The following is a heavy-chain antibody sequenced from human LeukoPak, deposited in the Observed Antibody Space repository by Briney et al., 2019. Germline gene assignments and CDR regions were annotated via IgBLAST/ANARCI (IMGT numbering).Heavy chain of an antibody. CDR3: VKDQRVAAAGLLDY. CDR1: GFTFSSYA. CDR2: ISGSGGST. V-gene: IGHV3-23*01. D-gene: IGHD6-13*01. Sequence: PGGSLRLSCAASGFTFSSYAMSWVRQAPGKGLEWVSAISGSGGSTYYADSVKGRFTISRDNSKNTLYLQMNSLRAEDTAVYYCVKDQRVAAAGLLDYWGQGTLVTVSS. J-gene: IGHJ4*02.